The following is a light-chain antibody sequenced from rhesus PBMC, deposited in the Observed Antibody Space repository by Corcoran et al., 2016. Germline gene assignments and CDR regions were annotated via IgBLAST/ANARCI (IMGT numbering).Light chain of an antibody. V-gene: IGKV1-22*01. Sequence: DIQMTQSPSSLSASVGDTVTITCRASQSISSWLAWYQQKPGKAPKLLIYKASGLQSGVPSRVSGSGSGTDFTLTIRVLHSEDFATYYCHQYNSKPWTFGQWTKVEIK. J-gene: IGKJ1*01. CDR2: KAS. CDR1: QSISSW. CDR3: HQYNSKPWT.